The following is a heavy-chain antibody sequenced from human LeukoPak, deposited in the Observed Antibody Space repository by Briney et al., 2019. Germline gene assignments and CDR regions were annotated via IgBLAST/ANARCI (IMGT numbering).Heavy chain of an antibody. Sequence: SQTLSLTCAISGDSVSSNSATWNWIRQSPSRGLEWLGRTYYRSKWYNGCAVSVKSRITINPDTSKNQFSLQLNSVTPDDTAVYFCARGSPRHLDYWGQGALVTVSS. J-gene: IGHJ4*02. CDR3: ARGSPRHLDY. CDR1: GDSVSSNSAT. D-gene: IGHD6-19*01. CDR2: TYYRSKWYN. V-gene: IGHV6-1*01.